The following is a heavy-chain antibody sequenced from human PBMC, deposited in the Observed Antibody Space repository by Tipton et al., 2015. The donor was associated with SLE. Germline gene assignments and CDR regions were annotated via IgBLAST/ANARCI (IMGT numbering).Heavy chain of an antibody. V-gene: IGHV3-48*03. Sequence: SLRLSCAASGFRFSSYEMNWVRQAPGKGLEWVSYISGSGTNKYYADSVKGRFTISRDNAKNSLYLQMNSLRAEDTALYYCTIEYSSSDAFDFWDQGTLVTVSS. CDR3: TIEYSSSDAFDF. CDR2: ISGSGTNK. D-gene: IGHD6-6*01. J-gene: IGHJ4*02. CDR1: GFRFSSYE.